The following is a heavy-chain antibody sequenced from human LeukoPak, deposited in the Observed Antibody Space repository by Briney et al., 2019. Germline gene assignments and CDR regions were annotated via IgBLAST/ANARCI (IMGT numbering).Heavy chain of an antibody. CDR3: SRIFEIDDYNNDDFDY. CDR2: VYHSGST. J-gene: IGHJ4*02. Sequence: SETLSLTCAVSGDFISRGYFWGWIRPPPGKGLEWIGSVYHSGSTHQNPSLKSRVTISVDTSKNHFSLKLSSVTAADTAVYYCSRIFEIDDYNNDDFDYWGQGSLVTVSS. D-gene: IGHD4-11*01. V-gene: IGHV4-38-2*01. CDR1: GDFISRGYF.